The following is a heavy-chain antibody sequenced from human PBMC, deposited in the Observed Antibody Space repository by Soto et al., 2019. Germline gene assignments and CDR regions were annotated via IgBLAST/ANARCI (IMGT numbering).Heavy chain of an antibody. D-gene: IGHD3-22*01. CDR2: ISGSGGST. V-gene: IGHV3-23*01. Sequence: PGGSLRLSCAASGFTFSGYAMSWVRQAPGKGLEWVSAISGSGGSTYYADSVKGRFTISRDNSKNTLYLQMNSLRAEDTAVYYCAKTKRHYDSSGYYRSADWGQGTLVTVSS. CDR1: GFTFSGYA. CDR3: AKTKRHYDSSGYYRSAD. J-gene: IGHJ4*02.